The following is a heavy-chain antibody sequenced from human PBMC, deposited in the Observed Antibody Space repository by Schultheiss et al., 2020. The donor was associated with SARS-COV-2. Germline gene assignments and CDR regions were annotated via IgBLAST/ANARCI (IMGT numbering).Heavy chain of an antibody. CDR1: GFTFSSYE. Sequence: GGSLRLSCAASGFTFSSYEMNWVRQAPGKGLEWVSAISGSGGSTYYADSVKGRFTISRDNSKNTLYLQMNSLRAEDTAVYYCAKVIAVAGPLHYFDYWGQGTLVTVSS. J-gene: IGHJ4*02. D-gene: IGHD6-19*01. V-gene: IGHV3-23*01. CDR2: ISGSGGST. CDR3: AKVIAVAGPLHYFDY.